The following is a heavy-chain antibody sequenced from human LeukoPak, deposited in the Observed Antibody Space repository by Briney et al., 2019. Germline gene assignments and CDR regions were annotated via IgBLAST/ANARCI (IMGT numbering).Heavy chain of an antibody. J-gene: IGHJ3*02. D-gene: IGHD3-10*01. CDR3: ARDRASDAFDI. CDR1: RFTFNSYS. V-gene: IGHV3-48*01. CDR2: ISASSSTI. Sequence: GGSLRLSCAASRFTFNSYSMIWVRQAPGKGLEWISYISASSSTIYYADSVKGRFTISRDNAKKSLYLQMNSLRVEDTAVYYCARDRASDAFDIWGQGTMVIVSS.